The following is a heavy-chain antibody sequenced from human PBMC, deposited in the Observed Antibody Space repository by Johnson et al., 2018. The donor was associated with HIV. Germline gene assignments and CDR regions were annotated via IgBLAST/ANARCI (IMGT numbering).Heavy chain of an antibody. J-gene: IGHJ3*02. CDR1: GFTFDDYG. CDR2: INWNGGSP. V-gene: IGHV3-20*04. CDR3: AREEGGSRPFDI. Sequence: VQLVETGGGLVQPGGSLRLSCAASGFTFDDYGMSWVRQAPGKGLEWVSGINWNGGSPAYADPVMGRFTIARDNAKTSLYLQMNSLRAEDTAVYYCAREEGGSRPFDIWSQRTMVTVSS. D-gene: IGHD2-15*01.